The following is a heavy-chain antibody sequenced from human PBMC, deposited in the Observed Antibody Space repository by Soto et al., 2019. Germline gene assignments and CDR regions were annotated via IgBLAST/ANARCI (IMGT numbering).Heavy chain of an antibody. CDR2: INRDGSNT. Sequence: EVQLVESGGGLVQPGGSLRLSCAASGFTFSSHWMHWVRQAPGKGLVWVSRINRDGSNTSYADSVKGRSTISRDNAKNTLYLEMHSLRAEDTAVYCCARDNYDFWSGVFYYYIDVWGKGTTVTVSS. D-gene: IGHD3-3*01. V-gene: IGHV3-74*01. CDR1: GFTFSSHW. J-gene: IGHJ6*03. CDR3: ARDNYDFWSGVFYYYIDV.